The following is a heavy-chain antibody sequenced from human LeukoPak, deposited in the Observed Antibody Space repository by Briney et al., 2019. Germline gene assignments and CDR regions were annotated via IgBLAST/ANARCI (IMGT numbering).Heavy chain of an antibody. D-gene: IGHD6-6*01. CDR1: SGSISTSNYY. Sequence: SETLSLTCTVSSGSISTSNYYWSWIRQPPGKGLEWIGEINHSGSTNYNPSLKSRVTISVDTSKNQFSLKLSSVTAADTAVYYCARARRDYYYYMDVWGKGTTVTVSS. CDR2: INHSGST. J-gene: IGHJ6*03. CDR3: ARARRDYYYYMDV. V-gene: IGHV4-39*07.